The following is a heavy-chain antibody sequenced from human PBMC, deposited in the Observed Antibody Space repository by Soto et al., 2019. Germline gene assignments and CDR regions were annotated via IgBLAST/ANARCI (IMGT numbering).Heavy chain of an antibody. Sequence: SETLSLTCTVSGGSISSDYWSWIRQPPGKGLEWIGYIYYSGSTNYNPSLKSRVTISVDTSKNQFSLKLSSVTAADTAVYYCARDSPNYCSGGSCYSNWFDPWGQGTLVTVSS. CDR1: GGSISSDY. CDR2: IYYSGST. D-gene: IGHD2-15*01. CDR3: ARDSPNYCSGGSCYSNWFDP. V-gene: IGHV4-59*01. J-gene: IGHJ5*02.